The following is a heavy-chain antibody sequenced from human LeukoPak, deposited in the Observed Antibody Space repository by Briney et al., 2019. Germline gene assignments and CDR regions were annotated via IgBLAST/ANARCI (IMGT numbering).Heavy chain of an antibody. D-gene: IGHD6-19*01. CDR2: ILYDGSNK. Sequence: PGGSLRLSCAASGFTFSTYVMHWVRQAPGKGLQWVAVILYDGSNKYYADSVKGRFIISRDNSKNTLYLQMNRLTAEDTAVYYCARVVAGSVYNYGMDVWGQGTTVTVSS. V-gene: IGHV3-30*01. CDR1: GFTFSTYV. J-gene: IGHJ6*02. CDR3: ARVVAGSVYNYGMDV.